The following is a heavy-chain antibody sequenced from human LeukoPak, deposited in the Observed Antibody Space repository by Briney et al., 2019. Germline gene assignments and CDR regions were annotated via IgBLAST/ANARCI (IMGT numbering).Heavy chain of an antibody. J-gene: IGHJ3*02. D-gene: IGHD4-17*01. CDR3: ARGDYGDSDAFDI. CDR1: GGSFTNYF. V-gene: IGHV4-34*01. CDR2: INHSGST. Sequence: ASETLSLTCAVYGGSFTNYFWSWIRQPPGKGLEWIGEINHSGSTNYNPSLKSRLTISVDTSKNQFSLKLSSVTAADTAVYYCARGDYGDSDAFDIWGQGTMVTVSS.